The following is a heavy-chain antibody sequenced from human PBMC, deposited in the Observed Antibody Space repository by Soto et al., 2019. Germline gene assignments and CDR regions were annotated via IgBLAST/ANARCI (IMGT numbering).Heavy chain of an antibody. J-gene: IGHJ5*01. CDR1: GGTFSSYA. V-gene: IGHV1-69*13. Sequence: SVKVSCKASGGTFSSYAMSWVRQAPGQGLEWMGGIIPIFGTANYAQKFQGRVTITADESTSTAYMELSSLRSEDTAVYYCVTDLKYLRVTGNWFDSWGQGTLVTVSS. D-gene: IGHD1-1*01. CDR2: IIPIFGTA. CDR3: VTDLKYLRVTGNWFDS.